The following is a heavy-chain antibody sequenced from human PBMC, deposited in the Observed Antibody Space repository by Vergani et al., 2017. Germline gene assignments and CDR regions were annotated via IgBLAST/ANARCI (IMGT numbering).Heavy chain of an antibody. CDR1: GYTFTGYY. V-gene: IGHV1-46*03. CDR2: ISPDGFST. J-gene: IGHJ4*02. CDR3: AREPPLTGFFDY. D-gene: IGHD3-9*01. Sequence: QVQPVQSGAEVKKPGASVKVSCKASGYTFTGYYIHWVRQAPEQGLEWVGVISPDGFSTFYAQKFQGRVTITRDTSTSTVYVEVTSLRSDDTAVYYCAREPPLTGFFDYWGQGTLVTVSS.